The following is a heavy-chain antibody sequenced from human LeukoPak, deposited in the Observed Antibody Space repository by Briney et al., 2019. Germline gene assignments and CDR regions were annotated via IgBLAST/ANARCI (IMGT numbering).Heavy chain of an antibody. D-gene: IGHD3-22*01. CDR3: ARSNYDSSGYYSGFDP. Sequence: GASVKVSCKASGYTFTSYAMHWVRQAPGQRLEWMGWINAGNGNTKYSQEFQGRVTITRDISASTAYMELSSLRSEDMAVYYCARSNYDSSGYYSGFDPWGQGTLVTVSS. J-gene: IGHJ5*02. V-gene: IGHV1-3*03. CDR2: INAGNGNT. CDR1: GYTFTSYA.